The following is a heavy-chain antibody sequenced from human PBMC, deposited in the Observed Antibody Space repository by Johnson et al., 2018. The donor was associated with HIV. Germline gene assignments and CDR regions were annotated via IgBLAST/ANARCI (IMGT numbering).Heavy chain of an antibody. J-gene: IGHJ3*01. CDR1: GFTVSSKY. CDR2: TSTDGRA. D-gene: IGHD3-22*01. Sequence: VLLVESGGGLIQPGGSLRLSCAASGFTVSSKYMSWVRQAPGKGLEWVALTSTDGRAYYADSVKERFIISRDNSKNTIYLQLKSLRADDTAVYYCARLTTSSRQDITMTVVGVAAFDLWGQGTMVTVSS. V-gene: IGHV3-53*01. CDR3: ARLTTSSRQDITMTVVGVAAFDL.